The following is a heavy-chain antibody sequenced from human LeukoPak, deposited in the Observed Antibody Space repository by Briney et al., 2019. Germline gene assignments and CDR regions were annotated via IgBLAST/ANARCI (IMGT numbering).Heavy chain of an antibody. CDR1: GFTFSSYS. V-gene: IGHV3-21*01. CDR2: ISSSSSYI. Sequence: GGSLRLSCAASGFTFSSYSMNWVRQAPGKGLEWVSSISSSSSYIYYADSVKGRFTISRDNAKNSLYLQMNSLRAEDTAVYYCARGWPSDYNRFDYWGQGTLVTVSS. D-gene: IGHD4-11*01. CDR3: ARGWPSDYNRFDY. J-gene: IGHJ4*02.